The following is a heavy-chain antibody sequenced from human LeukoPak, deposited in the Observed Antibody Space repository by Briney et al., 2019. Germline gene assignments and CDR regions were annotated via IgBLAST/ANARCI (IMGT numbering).Heavy chain of an antibody. CDR2: IYYSGST. CDR3: ARPDIVATQYAFDI. D-gene: IGHD5-12*01. CDR1: GGSISSSSYY. V-gene: IGHV4-39*01. J-gene: IGHJ3*02. Sequence: SETLSLTCSVSGGSISSSSYYWGWIRQPPGKGLEWIGSIYYSGSTYYNPSLKSRVTISVDTSKNQFSLKLSSVTAADTAVYYCARPDIVATQYAFDIWGQRTMVTVSS.